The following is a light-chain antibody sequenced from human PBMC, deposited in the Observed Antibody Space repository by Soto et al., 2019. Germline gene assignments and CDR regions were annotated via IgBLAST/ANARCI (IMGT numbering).Light chain of an antibody. J-gene: IGKJ4*01. V-gene: IGKV3-20*01. CDR1: QSVSSSY. CDR3: QQYGSSPLLT. Sequence: EIVLTQSPGTLSLSPGERATLSCRASQSVSSSYLAWYQQKPGQAPRLLIYGASSRATGIPDRFSGSGSGRDSTLTISRLEPEDFAVYYCQQYGSSPLLTFGGGTKVEIK. CDR2: GAS.